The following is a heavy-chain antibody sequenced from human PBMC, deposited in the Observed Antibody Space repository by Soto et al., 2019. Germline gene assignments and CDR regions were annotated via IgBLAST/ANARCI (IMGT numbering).Heavy chain of an antibody. CDR1: GFTFSSYG. CDR3: AKREQLVRDYYGMDV. CDR2: ISYDGSNK. D-gene: IGHD6-6*01. Sequence: GGSLRLSCAASGFTFSSYGMHWVRQAPGKGLEWVAVISYDGSNKYYADSVMGRFTISRDNSKNTLYLQMNSLRAEDTAVYYCAKREQLVRDYYGMDVWGQGTTVTVSS. V-gene: IGHV3-30*18. J-gene: IGHJ6*02.